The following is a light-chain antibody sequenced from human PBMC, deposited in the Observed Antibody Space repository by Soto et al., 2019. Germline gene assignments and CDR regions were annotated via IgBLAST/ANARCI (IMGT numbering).Light chain of an antibody. CDR3: QQSYSTPLT. V-gene: IGKV1-39*01. CDR2: TIS. Sequence: IRITQPPSSLSPSVGDRVTITCRASQSIRNDLNWYQHKPGKAPKLLIYTISNLQNGVPSRFSGSGSGTDFTLTISSLQPEDFATYYCQQSYSTPLTFGGGTKVDNK. J-gene: IGKJ4*01. CDR1: QSIRND.